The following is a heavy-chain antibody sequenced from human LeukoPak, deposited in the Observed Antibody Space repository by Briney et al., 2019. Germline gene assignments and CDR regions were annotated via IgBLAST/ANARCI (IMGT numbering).Heavy chain of an antibody. D-gene: IGHD2-21*02. J-gene: IGHJ4*02. CDR1: GFTFSDYY. CDR3: ARVPLPRCSSGDCFPTFDN. V-gene: IGHV3-11*05. CDR2: ISSSNSHT. Sequence: EGSLRLSCAASGFTFSDYYMNCISSSNSHTKYADSVKGRFTISGDNARNSLFLQMNSLRAEDTAIYYCARVPLPRCSSGDCFPTFDNWGQGTLVTVSS.